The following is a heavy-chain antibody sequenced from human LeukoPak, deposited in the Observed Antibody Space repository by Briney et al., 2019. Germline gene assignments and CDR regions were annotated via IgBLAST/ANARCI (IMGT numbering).Heavy chain of an antibody. V-gene: IGHV3-23*01. Sequence: GGSLRLSCAASGFTFSSYAMSWVRQAPGKGLEWVSAISGSGGSTYYADSVKGRFTISRDNAKNSLYLQMNSLRAEDTAVYYCARGITMVRGVIRAYFDYWGQGTLVTVSS. CDR1: GFTFSSYA. CDR2: ISGSGGST. CDR3: ARGITMVRGVIRAYFDY. D-gene: IGHD3-10*01. J-gene: IGHJ4*02.